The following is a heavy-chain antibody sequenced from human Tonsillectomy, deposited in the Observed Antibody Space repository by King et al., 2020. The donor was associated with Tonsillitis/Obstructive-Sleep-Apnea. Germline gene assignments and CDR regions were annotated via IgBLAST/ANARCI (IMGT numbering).Heavy chain of an antibody. CDR2: ISGSGGST. D-gene: IGHD3-3*01. V-gene: IGHV3-23*04. CDR3: AKDKICGVVIGRMGFDY. Sequence: VQLVESGGGLVQPGGSLRLSCSASGFTFSSYAMSWVRQAPGKGLEWVSAISGSGGSTYYADSRKGRFTISRDNSKNTLYLQMNSLIAEDTAVYYCAKDKICGVVIGRMGFDYWGQGTLVTVSS. J-gene: IGHJ4*02. CDR1: GFTFSSYA.